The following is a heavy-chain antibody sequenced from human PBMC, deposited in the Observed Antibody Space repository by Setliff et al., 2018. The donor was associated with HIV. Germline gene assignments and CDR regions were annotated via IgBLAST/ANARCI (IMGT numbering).Heavy chain of an antibody. CDR2: IIPIFGTT. D-gene: IGHD3-22*01. V-gene: IGHV1-69*13. Sequence: GASVKVSCKTSGGTFSSYPISWVRQAPGQGLEWMGGIIPIFGTTHYAQKFQGRVTVTADESTSTAYMQLSSLRSDDTAAYYCARGRNYDSSGYGDYYYYMDVWGKGTTVTVS. CDR3: ARGRNYDSSGYGDYYYYMDV. J-gene: IGHJ6*03. CDR1: GGTFSSYP.